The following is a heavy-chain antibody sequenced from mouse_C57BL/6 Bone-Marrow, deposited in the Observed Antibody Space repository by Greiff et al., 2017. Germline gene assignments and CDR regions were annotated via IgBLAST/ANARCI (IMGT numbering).Heavy chain of an antibody. CDR1: GYTFTSYW. CDR3: ARPYYSNYWYFDV. V-gene: IGHV1-55*01. J-gene: IGHJ1*03. D-gene: IGHD2-5*01. Sequence: QVQLQQPGAELVKPGASVKMSCKASGYTFTSYWITWVKQRPGQGLEWIGDIYPGSGSTNYNEKLQSKATLTVEPSSSTAYMQLSSLTSEDSAVYYCARPYYSNYWYFDVWGTGTTVTVSS. CDR2: IYPGSGST.